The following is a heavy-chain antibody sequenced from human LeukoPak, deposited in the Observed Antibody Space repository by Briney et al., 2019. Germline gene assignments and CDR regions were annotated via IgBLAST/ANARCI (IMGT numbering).Heavy chain of an antibody. CDR3: ARVAGDSGGYFDH. D-gene: IGHD3-10*01. CDR2: INPDSGGT. Sequence: ASVKVSCTASGYTFTGYYMHWVRQAPGQGLEWMGWINPDSGGTNYAQKFQGRVTMTRDTSISTAYMELSRLRPDDTAVYYCARVAGDSGGYFDHWGQGTLVTVSS. CDR1: GYTFTGYY. J-gene: IGHJ4*02. V-gene: IGHV1-2*02.